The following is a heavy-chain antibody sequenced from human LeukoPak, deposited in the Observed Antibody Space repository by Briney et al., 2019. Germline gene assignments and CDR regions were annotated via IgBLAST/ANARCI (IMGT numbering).Heavy chain of an antibody. Sequence: SETLSLTCIVSGGSISSSSYYWGWIRQPPGKGLEWIGSIYYSGSTYYNPSLKSRVTISVDTSKNQFSLKLSSVTAADTAVYYCARRTGVAGRDYWGQGTLVTVSS. V-gene: IGHV4-39*01. CDR3: ARRTGVAGRDY. CDR1: GGSISSSSYY. D-gene: IGHD6-19*01. J-gene: IGHJ4*02. CDR2: IYYSGST.